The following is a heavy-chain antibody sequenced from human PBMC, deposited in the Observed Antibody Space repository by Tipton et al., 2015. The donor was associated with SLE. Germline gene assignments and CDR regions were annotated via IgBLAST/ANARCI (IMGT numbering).Heavy chain of an antibody. CDR3: SRSLDTLDI. V-gene: IGHV4-61*02. J-gene: IGHJ3*02. CDR2: IYTTGST. CDR1: GGSISSSSYF. Sequence: TLSLTCAVSGGSISSSSYFWNWIRQPAGKGLKWIGRIYTTGSTYSNPSLNSRVTISINTSKNQFSLKLSSVTAADTAVYYCSRSLDTLDIWGQGTMVTFSS. D-gene: IGHD5-18*01.